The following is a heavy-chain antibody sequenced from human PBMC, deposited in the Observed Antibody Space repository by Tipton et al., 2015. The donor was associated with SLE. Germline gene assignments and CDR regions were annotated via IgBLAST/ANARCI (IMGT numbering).Heavy chain of an antibody. CDR1: GFTFSTYT. V-gene: IGHV3-21*03. CDR2: ISSSTSYI. Sequence: SLRLSCAASGFTFSTYTMNWIRQAPGKGLEWVSSISSSTSYIYYADSVKGRFTISRDNAKNSLFLQMNSLRAEDTAVYYCARSYYDSTYYSLDYWGQGALVTVSS. J-gene: IGHJ4*02. CDR3: ARSYYDSTYYSLDY. D-gene: IGHD3-22*01.